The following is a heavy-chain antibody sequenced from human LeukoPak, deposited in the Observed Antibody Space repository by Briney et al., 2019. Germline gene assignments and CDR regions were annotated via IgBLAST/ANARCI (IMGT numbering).Heavy chain of an antibody. CDR3: ARDPDSSSWPPGI. J-gene: IGHJ3*02. V-gene: IGHV4-31*03. D-gene: IGHD6-13*01. CDR1: GGSISSGGYY. CDR2: IYYSGST. Sequence: SETLSLTCTVSGGSISSGGYYWSWIRQHPGKGLEWIGYIYYSGSTYYNPSLKSRVTISVDTSKNQFSLKLSSVTAADTAVYDCARDPDSSSWPPGIWGQGTMVSVSS.